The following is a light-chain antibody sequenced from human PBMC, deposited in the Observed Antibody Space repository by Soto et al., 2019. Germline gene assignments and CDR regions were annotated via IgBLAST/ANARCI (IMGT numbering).Light chain of an antibody. CDR1: QDISNY. CDR2: DAS. J-gene: IGKJ2*01. CDR3: QQNDNLPPT. V-gene: IGKV1-33*01. Sequence: DIQMTQSPSSLSASVGDRVTITCQASQDISNYLNWYQQKPGKAPKLLIYDASNLEPGVPSRFSGSGSGTDFTFTISSLQPEDIATYYCQQNDNLPPTFGQGTKLEIK.